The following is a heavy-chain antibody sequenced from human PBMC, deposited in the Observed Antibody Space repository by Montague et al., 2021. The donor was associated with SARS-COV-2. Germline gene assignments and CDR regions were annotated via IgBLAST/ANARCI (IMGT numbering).Heavy chain of an antibody. J-gene: IGHJ2*01. D-gene: IGHD6-13*01. CDR3: ATLRLAAAGYFDL. Sequence: SLRLSCAASGFTFDDYAMHWVRQAPGKGLEWVSGISWNSGSIGYADSVKGRFTISRDNAKNSLYLQMNSLRAEDTALYYCATLRLAAAGYFDLWGRGTLVTVSS. CDR2: ISWNSGSI. V-gene: IGHV3-9*01. CDR1: GFTFDDYA.